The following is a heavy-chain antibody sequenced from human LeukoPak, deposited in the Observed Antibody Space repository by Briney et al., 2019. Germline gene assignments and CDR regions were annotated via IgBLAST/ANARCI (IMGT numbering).Heavy chain of an antibody. CDR2: IYYSGST. V-gene: IGHV4-39*01. D-gene: IGHD6-19*01. Sequence: PSETLSLTCTVSGGSISSSSYYWGWIRQPPGKGLEWIGSIYYSGSTYYNPSLKSRVTISVDTSKNQFSLKLTSVTAADTAVYYCARRRSDGSAWYRGSAASEHWGQGTLVTVSS. J-gene: IGHJ4*02. CDR1: GGSISSSSYY. CDR3: ARRRSDGSAWYRGSAASEH.